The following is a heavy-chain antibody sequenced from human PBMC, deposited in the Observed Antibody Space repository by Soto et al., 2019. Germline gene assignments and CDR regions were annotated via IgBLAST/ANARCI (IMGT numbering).Heavy chain of an antibody. CDR1: GGSISSGDYY. CDR3: AGQPSSGYYRYFDY. CDR2: IYYSGST. Sequence: QVQLQESGPGLVKPSQTLSLTCTVSGGSISSGDYYWSWIRQTPGKGLEWIGYIYYSGSTYYNPSNKIRVTISVDTSKNQFSLKLSPVTAADTAVYYCAGQPSSGYYRYFDYWGEGTLVTVSS. V-gene: IGHV4-30-4*01. D-gene: IGHD3-22*01. J-gene: IGHJ4*02.